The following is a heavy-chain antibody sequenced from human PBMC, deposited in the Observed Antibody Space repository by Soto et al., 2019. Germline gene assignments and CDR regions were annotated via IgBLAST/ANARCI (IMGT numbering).Heavy chain of an antibody. CDR3: ARSSCTNGVCYTHFDY. CDR2: IIPIFGTA. D-gene: IGHD2-8*01. CDR1: GGTFSSYA. Sequence: GASVKVSCKASGGTFSSYAISWVRQAPGQGLEWMGGIIPIFGTANYAQKFQGRVTITADESTSTAYMELSSLRSEDTAVYYCARSSCTNGVCYTHFDYWGQGTLVTSPQ. V-gene: IGHV1-69*13. J-gene: IGHJ4*02.